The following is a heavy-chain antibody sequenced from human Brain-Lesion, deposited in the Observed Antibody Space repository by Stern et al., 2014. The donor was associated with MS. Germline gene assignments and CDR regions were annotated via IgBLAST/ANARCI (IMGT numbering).Heavy chain of an antibody. D-gene: IGHD1-14*01. V-gene: IGHV3-9*01. CDR3: ARDITGSSAYFAY. Sequence: VPLVESGADLVKPGRTLRLSCAAFGFTFDGYAMHWGRNAPGKGLEWVAGISWNRGNIGYADPVKGRFTPSTDNHYSCLYLQMNSLRPEDTALYYCARDITGSSAYFAYWGQGTLVTVSS. J-gene: IGHJ4*02. CDR2: ISWNRGNI. CDR1: GFTFDGYA.